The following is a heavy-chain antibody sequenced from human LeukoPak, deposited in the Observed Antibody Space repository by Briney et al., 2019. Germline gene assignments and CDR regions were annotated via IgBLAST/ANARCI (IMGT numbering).Heavy chain of an antibody. CDR2: INHSGST. V-gene: IGHV4-34*01. Sequence: PSETLSLTCAVYGGSFSGYYWSWIRQPPGKGLEWIGEINHSGSTNYNPSLKSRVTISVDTSKNQFSLKLSSVTAADTAVYYCARGRTTMVRGLDYWGQGTLVTVSS. J-gene: IGHJ4*02. CDR1: GGSFSGYY. CDR3: ARGRTTMVRGLDY. D-gene: IGHD3-10*01.